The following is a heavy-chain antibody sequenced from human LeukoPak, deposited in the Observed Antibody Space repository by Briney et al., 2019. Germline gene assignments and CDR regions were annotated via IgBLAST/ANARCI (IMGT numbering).Heavy chain of an antibody. D-gene: IGHD2-2*01. CDR1: GGSISSSSYY. CDR2: IYYSGST. CDR3: ARARGYCSSTSCYLGWFDP. V-gene: IGHV4-39*07. J-gene: IGHJ5*02. Sequence: SETLSLTCTVSGGSISSSSYYWGWIRQPPGKGLEWIGSIYYSGSTYYNPSLKSRVTISVDTSKNQFSLKLSSVTAADTAVYYCARARGYCSSTSCYLGWFDPWGQGTLVTVSS.